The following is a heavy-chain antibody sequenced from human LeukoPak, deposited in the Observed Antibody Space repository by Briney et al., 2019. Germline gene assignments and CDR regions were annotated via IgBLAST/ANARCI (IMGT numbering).Heavy chain of an antibody. D-gene: IGHD6-25*01. Sequence: ASVRVSCKASGYTFSDYYIHWVSQAPGQGLEWMGWINPNSGGTHYAQKFQGRVTMTRDTSISTAYMELSRLRSDDTAVYYCARVGWAAPRVHFDSWGQGTLLTVSS. J-gene: IGHJ4*02. CDR2: INPNSGGT. V-gene: IGHV1-2*02. CDR3: ARVGWAAPRVHFDS. CDR1: GYTFSDYY.